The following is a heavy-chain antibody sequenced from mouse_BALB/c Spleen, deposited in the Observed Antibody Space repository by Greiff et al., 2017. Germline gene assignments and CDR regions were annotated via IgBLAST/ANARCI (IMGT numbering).Heavy chain of an antibody. CDR2: INPYNGAT. V-gene: IGHV1-31*01. J-gene: IGHJ3*01. CDR1: GYSFTGYY. CDR3: ARSDYDYAWFAY. D-gene: IGHD2-4*01. Sequence: VQLQQSGPELVKPGASVKISCKASGYSFTGYYMHWVKQSHVKSLEWIGRINPYNGATSYNQNFKDKASLTVDKSSSTAYMELHSLTSEDSAVYYCARSDYDYAWFAYWGQGTLVTVSA.